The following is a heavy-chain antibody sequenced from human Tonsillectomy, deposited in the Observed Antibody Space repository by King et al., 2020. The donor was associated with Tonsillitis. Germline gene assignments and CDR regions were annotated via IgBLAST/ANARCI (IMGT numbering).Heavy chain of an antibody. CDR2: ISYDGSNK. D-gene: IGHD3-10*01. J-gene: IGHJ6*02. CDR1: GFTFSTYA. CDR3: AKDPSEGVHMVRGVFITGYNGMDV. V-gene: IGHV3-30*18. Sequence: VQLVESGGGVVQPGRSLRLSCAASGFTFSTYAMHWVRQAPGKGLEWVAGISYDGSNKYYGDSVKGRFTNSRDNSRTTRYLQMNSLRPDDTAVYYCAKDPSEGVHMVRGVFITGYNGMDVWGQGTTVTVSS.